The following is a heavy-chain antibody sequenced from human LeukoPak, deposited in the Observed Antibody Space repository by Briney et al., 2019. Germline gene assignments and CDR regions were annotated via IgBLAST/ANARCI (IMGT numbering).Heavy chain of an antibody. V-gene: IGHV1-18*04. CDR1: GYTFTGYY. Sequence: ASVKVSCKASGYTFTGYYMHWVRQAPGQGLEWMGWISAYNGNTNYAQKLQGRVTMTTDTSTSTAYMELRSLRSDDTAVYYCAMNLGYCTNGVCCSWGQGTLVTVSS. D-gene: IGHD2-8*01. CDR3: AMNLGYCTNGVCCS. CDR2: ISAYNGNT. J-gene: IGHJ4*02.